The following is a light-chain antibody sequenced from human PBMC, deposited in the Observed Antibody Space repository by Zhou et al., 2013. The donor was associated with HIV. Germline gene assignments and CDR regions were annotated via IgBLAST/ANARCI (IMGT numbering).Light chain of an antibody. J-gene: IGKJ4*01. CDR1: QSVTSW. Sequence: DIQITQSPSTLSASVGDRVTITCRASQSVTSWLAWYQQKPGKAPKLLIYQTSNLESGVPLRFGGSGSGTDFTLTITGLQPDDFATYYCQQYKSYPLTFGGGTKVEIK. CDR3: QQYKSYPLT. CDR2: QTS. V-gene: IGKV1-5*03.